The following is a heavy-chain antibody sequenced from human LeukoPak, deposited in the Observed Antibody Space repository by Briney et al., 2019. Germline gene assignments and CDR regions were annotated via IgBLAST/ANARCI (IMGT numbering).Heavy chain of an antibody. Sequence: ASVKVSCKASGYTFTGYYMHWVRQAPGQGLEWMGWINPNSGGTNYAQKFQGRVTMTRDTSISTAYMELSRLRSDDTAVYYCARDRTSGSYDDSWGQGTLVTVSS. CDR3: ARDRTSGSYDDS. V-gene: IGHV1-2*02. J-gene: IGHJ4*02. D-gene: IGHD1-26*01. CDR2: INPNSGGT. CDR1: GYTFTGYY.